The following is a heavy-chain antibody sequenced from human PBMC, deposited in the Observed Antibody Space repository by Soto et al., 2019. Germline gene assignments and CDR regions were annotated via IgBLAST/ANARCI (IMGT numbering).Heavy chain of an antibody. CDR2: INYTGTT. V-gene: IGHV4-34*02. Sequence: QVQLQQWGAGLLKPSETLSLTCAVNGGSFSGYSWTWIRQAPGKGLDWIGEINYTGTTNYSPSLKSRVNLSVDTSKNQFSLELRSVSAADTAVYYCAREGGSGWYYYDYWGHGTLVTVSS. CDR3: AREGGSGWYYYDY. D-gene: IGHD6-19*01. J-gene: IGHJ4*01. CDR1: GGSFSGYS.